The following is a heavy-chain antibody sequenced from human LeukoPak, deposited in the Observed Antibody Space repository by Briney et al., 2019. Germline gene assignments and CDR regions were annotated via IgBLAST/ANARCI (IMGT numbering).Heavy chain of an antibody. CDR2: ISAYNGNT. CDR3: ARDYWTTVTYDAFDI. CDR1: GYTFTSYG. Sequence: ASVKVSCKASGYTFTSYGISWVRQAPGQGLEWMGWISAYNGNTNYAQKLQGRVTTTTDTSTSTAYMELRSLRSDDTAVYYCARDYWTTVTYDAFDIWGQGTMVTVSS. D-gene: IGHD4-17*01. J-gene: IGHJ3*02. V-gene: IGHV1-18*01.